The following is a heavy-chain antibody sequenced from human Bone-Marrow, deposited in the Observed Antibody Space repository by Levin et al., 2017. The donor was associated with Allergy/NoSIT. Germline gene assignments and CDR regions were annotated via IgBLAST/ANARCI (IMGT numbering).Heavy chain of an antibody. D-gene: IGHD4/OR15-4a*01. CDR2: ISRSGDDT. J-gene: IGHJ4*02. CDR1: GFTFSTYA. Sequence: QPGGSLRLSCAGSGFTFSTYAMSWVRQAPGKGLEWIAAISRSGDDTYFADSVRGRFTISRDNSKNTLYLQMTSLSAADTAMYFCAYGLGFAYGAFDYWGQGTLVTVSS. CDR3: AYGLGFAYGAFDY. V-gene: IGHV3-23*01.